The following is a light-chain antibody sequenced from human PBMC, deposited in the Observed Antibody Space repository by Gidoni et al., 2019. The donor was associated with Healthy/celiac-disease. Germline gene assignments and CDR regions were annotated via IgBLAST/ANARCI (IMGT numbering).Light chain of an antibody. CDR2: DAY. Sequence: DIQMTQSPSTLSASVGDRVTITCRASPSISSWLALYQQKPGKAPKLLIYDAYSLESGVPSRFSGSGYGTEFTLTISSLQPDDFATYYCQQYNSYWTFGQGTKVEIK. CDR3: QQYNSYWT. J-gene: IGKJ1*01. V-gene: IGKV1-5*01. CDR1: PSISSW.